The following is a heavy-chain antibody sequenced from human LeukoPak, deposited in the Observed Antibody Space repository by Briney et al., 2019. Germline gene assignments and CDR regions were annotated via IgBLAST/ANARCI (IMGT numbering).Heavy chain of an antibody. J-gene: IGHJ4*02. V-gene: IGHV4-61*02. CDR2: IYTSGST. Sequence: SETLSLTCTVSGGSISSGSYYWSWIRQPAGKGLEWIGRIYTSGSTNYNPSLKSRVTISVDTSKNQFSLKLSSVTAADTAVYYCARDRTGDYSNSFDYWGQGTLVTVSS. D-gene: IGHD4-17*01. CDR1: GGSISSGSYY. CDR3: ARDRTGDYSNSFDY.